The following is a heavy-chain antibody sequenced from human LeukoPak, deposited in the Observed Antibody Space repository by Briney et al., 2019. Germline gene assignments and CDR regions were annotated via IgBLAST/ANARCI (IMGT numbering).Heavy chain of an antibody. Sequence: ASVKVSCKASGYTFTRYYMPWVRQAPGQGLEWMGWINPNSGGTNYAQKFQGRVTMTRDTSISTAYMELSRLRSDDTAVYYCAKDYYDSSGPCDYWGQGTLVTVSS. CDR3: AKDYYDSSGPCDY. D-gene: IGHD3-22*01. CDR1: GYTFTRYY. V-gene: IGHV1-2*02. CDR2: INPNSGGT. J-gene: IGHJ4*02.